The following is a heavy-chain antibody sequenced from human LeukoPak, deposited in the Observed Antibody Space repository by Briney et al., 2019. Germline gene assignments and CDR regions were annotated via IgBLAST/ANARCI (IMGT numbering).Heavy chain of an antibody. J-gene: IGHJ4*02. Sequence: SETLSLTCTVSGGSISSSNYYWAWIRRPPGKGLEWIGSIYYGGSTYYNPSLKSRVTISMDTSKNQFSLKLTSVTAADTAVYYCARRGGGKEFDYWGQGTLVTVSS. V-gene: IGHV4-39*01. CDR3: ARRGGGKEFDY. CDR1: GGSISSSNYY. D-gene: IGHD4-23*01. CDR2: IYYGGST.